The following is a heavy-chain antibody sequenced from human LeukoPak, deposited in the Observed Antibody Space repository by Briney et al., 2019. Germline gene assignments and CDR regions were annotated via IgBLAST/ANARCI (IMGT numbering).Heavy chain of an antibody. D-gene: IGHD6-13*01. Sequence: GASVKVSCKASGYTFTGHYMHWVRQAPGQGLEWMGWVSPYSGDTNYAQSFQGRVTMTRDTSISTVYMKLSSLSSDDTAVYFCARVRIEAAGRGLDYWGQGTPVTVSS. CDR2: VSPYSGDT. CDR3: ARVRIEAAGRGLDY. J-gene: IGHJ4*02. CDR1: GYTFTGHY. V-gene: IGHV1-2*02.